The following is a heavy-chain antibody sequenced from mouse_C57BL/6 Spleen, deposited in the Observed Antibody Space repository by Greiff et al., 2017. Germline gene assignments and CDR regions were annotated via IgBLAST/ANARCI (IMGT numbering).Heavy chain of an antibody. CDR2: ISGGGGNT. CDR1: GFTFSSYT. CDR3: ARHDYDGAMDY. Sequence: EVHLVESGGGLVKPGGSLKLSCAASGFTFSSYTMPWVRQTPEKRLEWVATISGGGGNTYYPDNVKGRFTISRDNAKNTLYLQMSSLRSEDTALYYCARHDYDGAMDYWGQGTSVTVSS. V-gene: IGHV5-9*01. J-gene: IGHJ4*01. D-gene: IGHD2-4*01.